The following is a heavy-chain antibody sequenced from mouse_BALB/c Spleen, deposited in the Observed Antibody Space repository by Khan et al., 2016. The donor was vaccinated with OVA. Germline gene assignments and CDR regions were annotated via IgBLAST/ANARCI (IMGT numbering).Heavy chain of an antibody. V-gene: IGHV3-2*02. CDR2: ISYSGST. Sequence: EVELVESGPGLVKPSQSLSLTCTVTGYSITSDYAWNWIRQFPGNKLEWMGYISYSGSTNYNPALKSRISITRDTSKNQFFLQLNSVTTEDTATYYRARDGSRYNYAMDYWGQGTSVTVSS. J-gene: IGHJ4*01. CDR3: ARDGSRYNYAMDY. D-gene: IGHD2-3*01. CDR1: GYSITSDYA.